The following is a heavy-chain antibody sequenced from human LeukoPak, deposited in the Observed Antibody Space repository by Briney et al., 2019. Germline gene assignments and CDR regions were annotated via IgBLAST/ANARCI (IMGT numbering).Heavy chain of an antibody. J-gene: IGHJ4*02. D-gene: IGHD2-2*01. CDR1: GFTFSSYA. V-gene: IGHV3-23*01. CDR3: AKVRPGYCSSTSCSHYFDY. CDR2: ISGSGGST. Sequence: GSLRLSCAASGFTFSSYAMSWVRQAPGKGLEWVSAISGSGGSTYYADSVKGRFTISRDNSKNTLYLQMNSLRAEDTAVYYCAKVRPGYCSSTSCSHYFDYWGQGPLVTVSS.